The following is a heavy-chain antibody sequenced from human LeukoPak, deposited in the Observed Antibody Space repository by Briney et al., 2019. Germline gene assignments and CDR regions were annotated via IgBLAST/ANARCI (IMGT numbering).Heavy chain of an antibody. J-gene: IGHJ1*01. CDR2: ISGSGYST. CDR1: GFTFSSYA. CDR3: AKDRSGSTAEYFQH. D-gene: IGHD3-10*01. Sequence: PGGSLRLSCAASGFTFSSYAMSWVRQAPGKGLEWVSVISGSGYSTYHADSVKGRFTISGDNSKNTLYLQMNSLRAEDTAVYYCAKDRSGSTAEYFQHWGQGTLVTVSS. V-gene: IGHV3-23*01.